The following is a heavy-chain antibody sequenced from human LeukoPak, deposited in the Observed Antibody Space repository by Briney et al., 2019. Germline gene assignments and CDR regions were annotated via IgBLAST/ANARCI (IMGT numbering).Heavy chain of an antibody. D-gene: IGHD2-21*02. CDR2: INQDGTEK. CDR3: ARHTFDGSDSPDAFDI. J-gene: IGHJ3*02. Sequence: SGGSLRLSCAASGFTLSRYWMSWVRQAPGKGLEWVANINQDGTEKYHVDSVKGRFTISRDNAKSSLFLQMNSMRAEDTAVYYCARHTFDGSDSPDAFDIWGQGTMVTVSS. CDR1: GFTLSRYW. V-gene: IGHV3-7*01.